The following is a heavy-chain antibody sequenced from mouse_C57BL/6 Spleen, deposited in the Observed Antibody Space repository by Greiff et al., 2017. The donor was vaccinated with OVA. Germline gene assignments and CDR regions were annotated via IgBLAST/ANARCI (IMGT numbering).Heavy chain of an antibody. CDR3: TPIATVKVVY. V-gene: IGHV1-15*01. D-gene: IGHD1-1*01. CDR2: IDPETGGT. Sequence: QVQLQQSGAELVRPGASVTLSCKASGYTFTDYEMHWVKQTPVHGLEWIGAIDPETGGTAYNQKFKGKAILTADKSSSTAYMELRSLTSEDSAVYYCTPIATVKVVYWGQGTTLTVSS. CDR1: GYTFTDYE. J-gene: IGHJ2*01.